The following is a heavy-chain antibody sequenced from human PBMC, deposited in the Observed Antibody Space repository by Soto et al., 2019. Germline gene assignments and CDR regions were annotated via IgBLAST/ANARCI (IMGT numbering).Heavy chain of an antibody. Sequence: QVQLQESGPGLVKPSQTLSLTCTVSGGSISSSGYYWSWIRQHPEKGLEWIGNIYYSGGNYYNPSLESRPTIAIDTPNHPCSLKLGSVTAADTAMYYCARAASGDYRRLSCFDPWGKGTLVTVSS. V-gene: IGHV4-31*03. CDR2: IYYSGGN. J-gene: IGHJ5*01. CDR3: ARAASGDYRRLSCFDP. CDR1: GGSISSSGYY. D-gene: IGHD4-17*01.